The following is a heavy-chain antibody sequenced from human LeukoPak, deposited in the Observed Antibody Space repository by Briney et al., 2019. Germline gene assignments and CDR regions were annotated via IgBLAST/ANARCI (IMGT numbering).Heavy chain of an antibody. Sequence: GGSLRLSCTASGFTFGDYAMSWVRQAPGKGLEWVGFIRSKAYGGTTEYAASVKGRFTISRDDSKSIAYLQMNSLKTEDTAVYYCTRVLGYCSSTNCSCFDYWGQGTLVTVSS. J-gene: IGHJ4*02. CDR1: GFTFGDYA. CDR2: IRSKAYGGTT. V-gene: IGHV3-49*04. D-gene: IGHD2-2*03. CDR3: TRVLGYCSSTNCSCFDY.